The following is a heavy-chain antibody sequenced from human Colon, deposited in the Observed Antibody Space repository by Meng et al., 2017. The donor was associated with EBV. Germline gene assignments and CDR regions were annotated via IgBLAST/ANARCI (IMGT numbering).Heavy chain of an antibody. CDR3: ARVSGRSFDP. CDR1: GDSVATGRYY. Sequence: VQLPESGPGLVKPSGTLSLTCTVSGDSVATGRYYWSWIRQPPGKGLEWIAYIYYIGGTNYNPSLKSRLTISLDTSKNQFSLSLRSVTAADTAVYYCARVSGRSFDPWGQGTLVTASS. CDR2: IYYIGGT. V-gene: IGHV4-61*01. J-gene: IGHJ5*02. D-gene: IGHD3-10*01.